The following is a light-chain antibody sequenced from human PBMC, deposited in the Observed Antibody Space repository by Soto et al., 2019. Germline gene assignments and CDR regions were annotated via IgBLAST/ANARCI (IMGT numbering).Light chain of an antibody. V-gene: IGKV3-15*01. CDR1: QGVTTN. CDR2: DVS. Sequence: EIRMTQSPGTLSVSQGERATLPCRAAQGVTTNFAWYQQKSGQSPRLLIYDVSNRATGVPARFSGSGSETDFTLTISGLRSEDSAVYFCQQYNSWPPLTFGGGTKVDIK. CDR3: QQYNSWPPLT. J-gene: IGKJ4*01.